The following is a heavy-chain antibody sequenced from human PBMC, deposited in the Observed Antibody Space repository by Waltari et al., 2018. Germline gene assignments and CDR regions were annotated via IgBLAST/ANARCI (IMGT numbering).Heavy chain of an antibody. CDR3: AKASLDWGSPLLDAFDI. D-gene: IGHD7-27*01. CDR2: ISYDVSNK. V-gene: IGHV3-30*18. CDR1: GFTFSSYG. Sequence: QVQLVESGGGVVQPGRSLRLSCAASGFTFSSYGMHWVRQAPGKGLEWVAVISYDVSNKYYADSVKGRFTISGDNSKNTLYLQMNSLRAEDTAVYYCAKASLDWGSPLLDAFDIWGQGTMVTVSS. J-gene: IGHJ3*02.